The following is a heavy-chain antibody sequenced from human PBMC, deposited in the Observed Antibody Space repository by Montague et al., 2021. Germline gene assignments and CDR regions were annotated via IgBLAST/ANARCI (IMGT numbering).Heavy chain of an antibody. CDR1: GGSISSNNW. V-gene: IGHV4-4*02. CDR2: IYYSGGTH. Sequence: SETLSLTCAVSGGSISSNNWWTWVRQPPGRRLEFVGHIYYSGGTHYYNPSLTSRVTISVDTSNNQFSLSLRSVTAADTAIYYCARDYYNSPVTMDVWGQGTTVTVS. J-gene: IGHJ6*02. CDR3: ARDYYNSPVTMDV. D-gene: IGHD5-24*01.